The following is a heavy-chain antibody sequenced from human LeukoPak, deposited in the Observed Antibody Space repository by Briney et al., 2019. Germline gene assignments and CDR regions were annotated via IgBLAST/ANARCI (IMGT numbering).Heavy chain of an antibody. CDR3: ARAGYYYDSSGYYYER. J-gene: IGHJ4*02. V-gene: IGHV3-11*01. D-gene: IGHD3-22*01. CDR2: ISSGGSTI. Sequence: GGSLRLSCAASGFTFSDYYMSWIRQAPGKGLEWVSYISSGGSTIYYADSVKGRFTISRDNAKNSLYLQMNSLRAEDTAVYYCARAGYYYDSSGYYYERWGQGTLVTVSS. CDR1: GFTFSDYY.